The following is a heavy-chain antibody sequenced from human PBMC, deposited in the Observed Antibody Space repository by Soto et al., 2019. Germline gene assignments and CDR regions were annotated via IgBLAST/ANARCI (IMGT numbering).Heavy chain of an antibody. Sequence: QVQVVQSGAEVKKPGASVKISCKASGYTFTDYYMHWVRQAPGQGLEWRGRLNPSGGGTAQAQKFQGRVTMTGDPSTSTAYMELSSLRSEDTAVYYCSRGRRYYQYAMDVWGPGTTVTVSS. D-gene: IGHD2-8*01. V-gene: IGHV1-46*03. CDR1: GYTFTDYY. CDR3: SRGRRYYQYAMDV. J-gene: IGHJ6*02. CDR2: LNPSGGGT.